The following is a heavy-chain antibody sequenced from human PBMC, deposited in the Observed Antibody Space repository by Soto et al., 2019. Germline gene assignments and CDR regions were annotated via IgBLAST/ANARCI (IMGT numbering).Heavy chain of an antibody. D-gene: IGHD1-26*01. CDR1: GFTFSSYW. V-gene: IGHV3-74*01. J-gene: IGHJ6*02. CDR2: INGDGSRT. Sequence: PGGSLRLSCAASGFTFSSYWMHWVRQAPGKGLVWVSRINGDGSRTTYADSVKGRFTISRDNAKNTLYLQMNSLTAEDTAVYSCANGQASIGTDVWGQGTTVTVSS. CDR3: ANGQASIGTDV.